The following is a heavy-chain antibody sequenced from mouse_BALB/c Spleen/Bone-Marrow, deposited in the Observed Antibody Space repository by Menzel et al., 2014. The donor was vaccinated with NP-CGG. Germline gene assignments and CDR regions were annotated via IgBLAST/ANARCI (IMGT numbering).Heavy chain of an antibody. J-gene: IGHJ4*01. CDR1: GFTFSNYG. CDR3: SRRGSTMITTGYAMDY. CDR2: ISSGGSYT. D-gene: IGHD2-4*01. Sequence: EVQLVESGGDLVKPRGSLKLSCAASGFTFSNYGMSWVRQTPDKRLEWVATISSGGSYTYYPDSVKGRFTISRDNAKNTLYLQMSSLKSEDTAMYYCSRRGSTMITTGYAMDYWGQGTSVTVSS. V-gene: IGHV5-6*01.